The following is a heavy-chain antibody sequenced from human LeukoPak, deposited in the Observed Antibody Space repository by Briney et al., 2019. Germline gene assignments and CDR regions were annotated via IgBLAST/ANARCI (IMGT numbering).Heavy chain of an antibody. CDR1: GFTFSSYS. D-gene: IGHD3-22*01. Sequence: GGSLRLSCAASGFTFSSYSMNWVRQAPGKGLEWVSSISSSSSYIYYADSVKGRFTISRDNAKNSLYLQMNSLRAEDTAVYYCARDDDSSGFHMAFDIWGQGTMVTVSS. V-gene: IGHV3-21*01. J-gene: IGHJ3*02. CDR3: ARDDDSSGFHMAFDI. CDR2: ISSSSSYI.